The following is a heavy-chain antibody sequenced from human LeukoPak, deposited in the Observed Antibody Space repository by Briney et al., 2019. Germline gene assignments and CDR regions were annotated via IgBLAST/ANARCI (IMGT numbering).Heavy chain of an antibody. CDR2: INPNSGGT. CDR1: GYTFTGYY. J-gene: IGHJ4*02. V-gene: IGHV1-2*02. Sequence: GASVKVSCKASGYTFTGYYMHWVRQAPGQGLEWMGWINPNSGGTNYAQKFQGRVTMTRDTSTSTVYMELSSLRSEDTAVYYCARGVGGYYFDYWGQGTLVTVSS. CDR3: ARGVGGYYFDY.